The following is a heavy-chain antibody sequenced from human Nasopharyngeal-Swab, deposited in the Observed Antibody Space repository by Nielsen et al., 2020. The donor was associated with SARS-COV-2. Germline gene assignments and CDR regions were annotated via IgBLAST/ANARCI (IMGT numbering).Heavy chain of an antibody. CDR2: ISWDGLTI. J-gene: IGHJ4*02. CDR1: GITIDDYS. Sequence: SMKISCAASGITIDDYSMYWVRQAAGKVLEWVSGISWDGLTIGYADSVKGRLTISRENAKNSLYLQMNSLRVEDMVFYYRAKAKNSRYDLWSVSVFYCGQGTLVIVSS. CDR3: AKAKNSRYDLWSVSVFY. D-gene: IGHD3-3*01. V-gene: IGHV3-9*03.